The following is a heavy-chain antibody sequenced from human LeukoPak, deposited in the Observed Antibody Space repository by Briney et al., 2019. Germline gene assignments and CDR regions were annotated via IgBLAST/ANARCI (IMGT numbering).Heavy chain of an antibody. CDR2: ISSISSYI. V-gene: IGHV3-21*01. CDR3: ARDYALDFTYAVKYHYGMDV. D-gene: IGHD2-2*01. Sequence: KPGGSLRLSCAAYGFTFSSYSMNWVRQAPGKGLEWVSSISSISSYIYYADSVKGRFTISRDNAKNSLYLQMNSLRAEDTAVYYCARDYALDFTYAVKYHYGMDVWGQGTTVTVSS. J-gene: IGHJ6*02. CDR1: GFTFSSYS.